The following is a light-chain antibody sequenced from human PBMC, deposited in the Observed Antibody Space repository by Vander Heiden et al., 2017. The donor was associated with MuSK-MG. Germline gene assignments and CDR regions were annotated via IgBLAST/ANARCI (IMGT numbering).Light chain of an antibody. J-gene: IGKJ1*01. CDR3: QQYDKSPRT. CDR2: ASS. Sequence: DIVLTQSPGTLSLSPGERATLSCRASQSVSSSYLAWYQQKPGQAPRLLIFASSSRATGIPGRFSGSGSGTDFTLTISRLEPEDFAVYYCQQYDKSPRTFGQGTKVEIK. CDR1: QSVSSSY. V-gene: IGKV3-20*01.